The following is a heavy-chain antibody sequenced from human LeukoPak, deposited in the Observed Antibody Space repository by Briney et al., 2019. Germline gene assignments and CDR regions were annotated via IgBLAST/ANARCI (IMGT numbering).Heavy chain of an antibody. Sequence: SETLSLTCTVSGGSISSSSYSWTWIRQPPGKGLEWIGEINHSGSTNYNPSLKSRVTISVDTSKNQFSLKLSSVTAADTAVYYCARVRGGSPFDYWGQGTLVTVSS. CDR2: INHSGST. CDR3: ARVRGGSPFDY. V-gene: IGHV4-39*07. CDR1: GGSISSSSYS. D-gene: IGHD2-15*01. J-gene: IGHJ4*02.